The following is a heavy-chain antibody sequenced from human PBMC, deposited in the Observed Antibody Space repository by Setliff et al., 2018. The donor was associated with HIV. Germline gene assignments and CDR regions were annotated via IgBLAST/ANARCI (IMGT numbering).Heavy chain of an antibody. D-gene: IGHD3-10*01. CDR1: GFTFTTYS. CDR3: ARDREGFGELLMP. CDR2: ISSSSTYI. Sequence: GGSLRLSCADSGFTFTTYSMNWVRQAPGKGLEWVSSISSSSTYIDYADSVRGRFTISRDNAKNSLYLQMNSLRAEDTAVYYCARDREGFGELLMPWGQGTLVTVSS. V-gene: IGHV3-21*01. J-gene: IGHJ4*02.